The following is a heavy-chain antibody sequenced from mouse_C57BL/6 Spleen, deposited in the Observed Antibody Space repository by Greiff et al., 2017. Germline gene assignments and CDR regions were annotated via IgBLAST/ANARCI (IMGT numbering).Heavy chain of an antibody. CDR3: ARDYYGSSFPYFDY. CDR2: IDPSDSET. J-gene: IGHJ2*01. CDR1: GYTFTSYW. Sequence: VQLQQPGAELVRPGSSVKLSCKASGYTFTSYWMHWVKQRPIQGLEWIGNIDPSDSETHYNQKFKDKATLTVDKSSSTAYMQLSSLTSEDSAVYYCARDYYGSSFPYFDYWGQGTTLTVSS. V-gene: IGHV1-52*01. D-gene: IGHD1-1*01.